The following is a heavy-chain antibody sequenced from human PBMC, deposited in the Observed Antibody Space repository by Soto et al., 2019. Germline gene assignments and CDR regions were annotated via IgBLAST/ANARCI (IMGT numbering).Heavy chain of an antibody. V-gene: IGHV3-23*01. Sequence: EVQLLESGGGLVQPGGSLRLSCAASGFTFSSYAMSWVRQAPGKGREWVSAISGSGGRTYYADSVKGRFTISRDNSKNTLYLQMNSLRAEDTAVYYCANSHSGTAGFDYWGQGTLVTVSS. J-gene: IGHJ4*02. CDR3: ANSHSGTAGFDY. CDR2: ISGSGGRT. D-gene: IGHD1-26*01. CDR1: GFTFSSYA.